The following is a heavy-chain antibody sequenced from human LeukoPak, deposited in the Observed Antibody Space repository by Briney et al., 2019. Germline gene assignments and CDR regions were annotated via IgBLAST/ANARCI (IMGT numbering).Heavy chain of an antibody. CDR3: TGGFGHNWSPFEN. CDR1: GFTFRNYW. Sequence: GGSLRLSCAASGFTFRNYWMHWVRQAPGKGLVRVSRINGDGSDISYADSVKGRFTISRDNAKNTLSLQMNSLTDDDTALYYCTGGFGHNWSPFENWGQGTLVTVSS. V-gene: IGHV3-74*01. D-gene: IGHD1-1*01. J-gene: IGHJ4*02. CDR2: INGDGSDI.